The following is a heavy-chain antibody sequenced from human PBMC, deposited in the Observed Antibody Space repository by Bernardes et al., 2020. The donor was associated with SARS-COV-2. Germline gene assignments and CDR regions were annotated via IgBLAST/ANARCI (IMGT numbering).Heavy chain of an antibody. CDR3: ATVSR. J-gene: IGHJ4*02. CDR1: EFRFSSDW. Sequence: GGSLKPSCVTFEFRFSSDWVTWVHQAPGKGLEWVANINQDGNKVNYLESVKGRFTISRDNVKNTLYLQMNSLRAEDTATYYCATVSRWGQGTLVTVSS. CDR2: INQDGNKV. V-gene: IGHV3-7*01.